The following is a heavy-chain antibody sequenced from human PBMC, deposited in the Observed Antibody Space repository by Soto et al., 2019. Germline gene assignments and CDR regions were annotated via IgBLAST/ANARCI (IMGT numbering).Heavy chain of an antibody. J-gene: IGHJ4*02. CDR2: IYPADSDT. D-gene: IGHD4-17*01. Sequence: SLKISCESSEYSIASYWSGRVRQMPGKGLEWMGIIYPADSDTRYSPSFQGQVTISADKSISTAYLQWDSLKASDTAIYYCARPYGDPYWGQGTLVTVSS. CDR3: ARPYGDPY. CDR1: EYSIASYW. V-gene: IGHV5-51*01.